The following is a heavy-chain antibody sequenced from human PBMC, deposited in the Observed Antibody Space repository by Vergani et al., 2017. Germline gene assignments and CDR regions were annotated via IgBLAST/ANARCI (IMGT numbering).Heavy chain of an antibody. Sequence: QVQLVESGGGVVQPGGSLRLFCAASGFTFSSYGMHWVRQAPGKGLEWVAFIQYDGSNKYYADSVKGRFTISRDNSKNTLYLQMNSLRTEDTAVYYCAKDLGSSTWWGWFDPWGQGTLVTVSS. CDR3: AKDLGSSTWWGWFDP. J-gene: IGHJ5*02. D-gene: IGHD6-13*01. CDR1: GFTFSSYG. CDR2: IQYDGSNK. V-gene: IGHV3-30*02.